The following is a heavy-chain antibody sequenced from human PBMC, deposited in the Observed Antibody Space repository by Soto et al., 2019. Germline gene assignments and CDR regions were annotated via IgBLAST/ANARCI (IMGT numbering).Heavy chain of an antibody. CDR2: MIPNSGYT. Sequence: QVRLVQSGAEVKKPGASVKVSCKASGYTFTNHDVIWVRQAPGQGLEWMGWMIPNSGYTVYAQKFQGRVTMTRDTSISTAFVELRSLRFEDTAVYYCARNGGGLGSWGQGTLVTVSS. D-gene: IGHD2-8*01. CDR1: GYTFTNHD. J-gene: IGHJ4*02. CDR3: ARNGGGLGS. V-gene: IGHV1-8*01.